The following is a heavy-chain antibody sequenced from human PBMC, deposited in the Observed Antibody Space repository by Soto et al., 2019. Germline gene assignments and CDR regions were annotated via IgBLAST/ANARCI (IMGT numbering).Heavy chain of an antibody. CDR3: VRGGSNYAS. J-gene: IGHJ5*02. Sequence: EVQLVESGGGLVQPGGSLRLSCTAYGFTFSDSWMTWLRQAPGKGLEWVARIKPDESEKKYADSVKGRFSISRDNAKNSMYLQMDSLRGEDTAVYYCVRGGSNYASWGQGTLVSVSS. D-gene: IGHD4-4*01. CDR2: IKPDESEK. CDR1: GFTFSDSW. V-gene: IGHV3-7*01.